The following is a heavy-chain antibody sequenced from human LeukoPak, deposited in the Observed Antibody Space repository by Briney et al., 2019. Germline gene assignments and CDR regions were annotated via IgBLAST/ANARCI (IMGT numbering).Heavy chain of an antibody. D-gene: IGHD3-22*01. Sequence: GGSLRLSCAASGFTFSSYAMSWVRQAPGKGLEWVSAISGSGGSTYYADSVKGRFTISRDNSKNTLYLQMNSLRADDTAVYYCARDQYYDTSGYCCGPFDYWGQGTLVTVSS. CDR2: ISGSGGST. J-gene: IGHJ4*02. CDR3: ARDQYYDTSGYCCGPFDY. CDR1: GFTFSSYA. V-gene: IGHV3-23*01.